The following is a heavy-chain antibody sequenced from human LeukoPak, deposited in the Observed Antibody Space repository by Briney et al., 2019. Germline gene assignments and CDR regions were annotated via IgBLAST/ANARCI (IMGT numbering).Heavy chain of an antibody. V-gene: IGHV4-4*09. D-gene: IGHD3-9*01. Sequence: SETLSLTCTVSGGSISSYYWSWIRQPPGKGLEWIGYIYNSGSTYHNSSLKSRVSISVNTSKNQSSLKVSSVTAADTAVYYCASLTRNYDILTGYGPYYFDYWGQGTLVTVSS. CDR3: ASLTRNYDILTGYGPYYFDY. J-gene: IGHJ4*02. CDR2: IYNSGST. CDR1: GGSISSYY.